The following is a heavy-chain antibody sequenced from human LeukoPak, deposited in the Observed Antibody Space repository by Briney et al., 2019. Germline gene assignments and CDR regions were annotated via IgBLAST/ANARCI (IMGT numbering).Heavy chain of an antibody. CDR2: ISPDGNNR. CDR1: DFTFSSYD. CDR3: ACQWIQLWGGI. Sequence: PGRSLRLSCAASDFTFSSYDIHWVRQAPGKGLEWVAVISPDGNNRYYADSVKGRLTISRDNSKNTLYLQMNRLRVEDTAVYYCACQWIQLWGGIWGQGTMVTVSS. V-gene: IGHV3-30*03. D-gene: IGHD5-18*01. J-gene: IGHJ3*02.